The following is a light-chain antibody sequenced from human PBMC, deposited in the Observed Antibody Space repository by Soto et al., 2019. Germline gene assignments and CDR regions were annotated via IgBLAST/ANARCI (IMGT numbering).Light chain of an antibody. CDR3: QQYYRAPRT. V-gene: IGKV3-20*01. J-gene: IGKJ1*01. CDR1: QSVGSSY. CDR2: GAS. Sequence: EIVLTQSPGTLSLSPGERATLSCRASQSVGSSYVAWYRQKPGQAPRLLMYGASTRASGIPDRFTGSGSGTDFTLTISRLEPEDFAVYYCQQYYRAPRTFGQGTTVEI.